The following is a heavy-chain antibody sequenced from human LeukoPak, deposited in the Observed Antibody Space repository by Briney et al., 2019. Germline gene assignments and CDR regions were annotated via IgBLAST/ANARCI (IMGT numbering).Heavy chain of an antibody. CDR1: GFTFSSYE. Sequence: GGSLRLSCAASGFTFSSYEMNWVRQAPGKGLEWVSYISASGSTRYYADSVKGRFTISRDNAKNSLYLQMNSLRAEDTAVYYCARDPYYYDSGSFAAFDIWGQGTMVTVSS. J-gene: IGHJ3*02. D-gene: IGHD3-10*01. V-gene: IGHV3-48*03. CDR2: ISASGSTR. CDR3: ARDPYYYDSGSFAAFDI.